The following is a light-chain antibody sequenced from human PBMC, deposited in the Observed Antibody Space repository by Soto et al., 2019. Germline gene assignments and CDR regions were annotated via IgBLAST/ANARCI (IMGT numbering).Light chain of an antibody. Sequence: EILLTQSPGTLSLSPGDRATLSCRASQSVTSNYLAWYQQKPGQAPRLLIYGASNRATGIPDRFSGSGSATDFTLTITRLEPEDFAVDYCQRYGASPPLTFGGGTKVEIK. CDR2: GAS. CDR1: QSVTSNY. CDR3: QRYGASPPLT. V-gene: IGKV3-20*01. J-gene: IGKJ4*01.